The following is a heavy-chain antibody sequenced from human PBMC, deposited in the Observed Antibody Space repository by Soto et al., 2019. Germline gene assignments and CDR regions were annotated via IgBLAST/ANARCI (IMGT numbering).Heavy chain of an antibody. CDR1: GGSISSGGYY. CDR2: IYYSGST. V-gene: IGHV4-39*07. D-gene: IGHD3-3*01. J-gene: IGHJ5*02. CDR3: ARVGMNQYYDFWSGSPGNWFDP. Sequence: SETLSLTCAVSGGSISSGGYYWGWIRQPPGKGLEWIGSIYYSGSTNYNPSLKSRVTISVDTSKNQFSLKLSSVTAADTAVYYCARVGMNQYYDFWSGSPGNWFDPWGQGTLVTVSS.